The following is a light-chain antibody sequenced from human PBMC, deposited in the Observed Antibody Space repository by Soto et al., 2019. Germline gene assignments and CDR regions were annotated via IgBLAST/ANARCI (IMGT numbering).Light chain of an antibody. J-gene: IGKJ3*01. CDR1: QGISSY. Sequence: AIRMTQSPSSLSASTGDRVTITCRASQGISSYLAWYQQKPGKAPKLLIYAASTLQSGVPSRFSGSGSVTDFTLTISCLQTEDFATYNCQQYYSYPFTFGPGTKVDIK. CDR3: QQYYSYPFT. CDR2: AAS. V-gene: IGKV1-8*01.